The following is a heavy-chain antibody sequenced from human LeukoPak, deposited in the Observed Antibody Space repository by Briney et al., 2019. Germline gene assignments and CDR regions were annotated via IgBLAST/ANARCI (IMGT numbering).Heavy chain of an antibody. Sequence: PSETLSLTCTVSGSSISSSSYYWGWIRQPPGKGLEWIGSIYYSGSTYYNPSLKSRVTISVNTSKNQFSLKLSSVTAADTAVYYCASCTILGDFDYWGQGTLVTVSS. CDR1: GSSISSSSYY. D-gene: IGHD2-8*01. CDR3: ASCTILGDFDY. CDR2: IYYSGST. V-gene: IGHV4-39*07. J-gene: IGHJ4*02.